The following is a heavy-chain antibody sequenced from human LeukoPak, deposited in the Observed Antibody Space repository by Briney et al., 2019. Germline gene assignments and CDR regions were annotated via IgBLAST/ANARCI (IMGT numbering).Heavy chain of an antibody. V-gene: IGHV1-2*02. CDR1: GYTFTGYY. J-gene: IGHJ5*02. CDR2: INPNSGGT. Sequence: GASVKVSCKASGYTFTGYYMHWVRQAPGQGLEWMGWINPNSGGTNYAQKFQGRVTMTRDTSINTAYMELSRLRSDDTAVYYCARAVTMVRGVIKVKRFDPWGQGTLVTVSS. CDR3: ARAVTMVRGVIKVKRFDP. D-gene: IGHD3-10*01.